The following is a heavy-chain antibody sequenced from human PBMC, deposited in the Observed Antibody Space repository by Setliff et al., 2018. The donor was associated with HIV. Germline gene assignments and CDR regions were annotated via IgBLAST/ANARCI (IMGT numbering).Heavy chain of an antibody. V-gene: IGHV1-69*06. CDR1: GGTFSTYG. Sequence: GASVKVSCKASGGTFSTYGITWVRQAPGQGLEWMGGTIPVVGTPTYAQKFQGIVTIIADKATSTVYMELSSLRSEDTAVYYCARDYFDSSAYHYGFGAFDIWGQGTMVTVSS. CDR2: TIPVVGTP. CDR3: ARDYFDSSAYHYGFGAFDI. J-gene: IGHJ3*02. D-gene: IGHD3-22*01.